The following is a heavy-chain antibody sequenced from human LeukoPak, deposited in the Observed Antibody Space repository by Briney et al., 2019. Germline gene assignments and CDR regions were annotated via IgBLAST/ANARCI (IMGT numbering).Heavy chain of an antibody. J-gene: IGHJ4*02. V-gene: IGHV3-21*01. CDR1: GFTFSSYS. Sequence: GGSLRLSCAASGFTFSSYSMSWVRQAPGKGLEWVSSISSSSSYIYYADSVKGRFTISRDNAKNSLYLQMNSLRAEDTAVYYCARDHRGFGDYYFDYWGQGTLVTVSS. D-gene: IGHD3-10*01. CDR3: ARDHRGFGDYYFDY. CDR2: ISSSSSYI.